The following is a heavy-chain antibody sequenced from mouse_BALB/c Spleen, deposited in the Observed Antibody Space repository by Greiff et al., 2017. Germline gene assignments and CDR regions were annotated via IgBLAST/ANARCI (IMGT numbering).Heavy chain of an antibody. CDR2: IDPANGNT. CDR3: ASAQDY. CDR1: GFNIKDTY. V-gene: IGHV14-3*02. J-gene: IGHJ2*01. Sequence: EVQRVESGAELVKPGASVKLSCTASGFNIKDTYMHWVKQRPEQGLEWIGRIDPANGNTKYDPKFQGKATITADTSSNTAYLQLSSLTSEDTAVYYCASAQDYWGQGTTLTVSS.